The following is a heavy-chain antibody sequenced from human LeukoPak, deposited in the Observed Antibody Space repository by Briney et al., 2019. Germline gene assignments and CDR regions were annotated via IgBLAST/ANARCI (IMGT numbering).Heavy chain of an antibody. Sequence: GGSLRLSCTASGFTFGDYAVSWVRQAPGRGLEWVGFIRSKSYGGTTEYAASVKGRFTISRDDSKSIAYLQMNSLKTEDTAVYYCTKTGDWGQGTLVTVSS. D-gene: IGHD7-27*01. CDR1: GFTFGDYA. CDR2: IRSKSYGGTT. J-gene: IGHJ1*01. V-gene: IGHV3-49*04. CDR3: TKTGD.